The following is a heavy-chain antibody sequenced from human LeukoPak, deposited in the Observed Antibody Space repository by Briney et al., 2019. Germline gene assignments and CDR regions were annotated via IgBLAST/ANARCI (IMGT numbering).Heavy chain of an antibody. Sequence: PSETLSLTCAVYGGSFSGYYWSWIRQPPGKGLEWIGEINHSGSTNYNPSLKSRVTISVDTSKNQFSLKLSSVTAADTAVYYCARGDGYNLFTLNLWGQGTLVTVSS. D-gene: IGHD5-24*01. CDR3: ARGDGYNLFTLNL. CDR1: GGSFSGYY. CDR2: INHSGST. J-gene: IGHJ4*02. V-gene: IGHV4-34*01.